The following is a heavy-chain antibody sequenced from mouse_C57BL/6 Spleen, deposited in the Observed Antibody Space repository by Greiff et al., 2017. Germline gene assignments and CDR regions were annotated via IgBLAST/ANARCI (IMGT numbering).Heavy chain of an antibody. Sequence: QVQLQQSGAELVKPGASVKISCKASGYAFSSYWMNWVKQRPGKGLAWIGQIYPGDGDTNYNGKFKGKATLTADKSSSTAYMQRSSLTSEDSAVYFCARREDDGYFDYWGQGTTLTVSS. CDR3: ARREDDGYFDY. V-gene: IGHV1-80*01. D-gene: IGHD2-3*01. CDR2: IYPGDGDT. CDR1: GYAFSSYW. J-gene: IGHJ2*01.